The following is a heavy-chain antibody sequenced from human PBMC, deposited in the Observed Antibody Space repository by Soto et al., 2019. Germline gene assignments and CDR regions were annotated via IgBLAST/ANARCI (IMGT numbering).Heavy chain of an antibody. CDR3: ARDSVEQQYYYGMDV. J-gene: IGHJ6*02. CDR1: GFTFSSYD. Sequence: GGSLRLSCAASGFTFSSYDMHWVRQATGKGLEWVSAIGTAGDTYYPGSVKGRLTISRENAKNSLYLQMNSLRAEDTAVYYCARDSVEQQYYYGMDVWGQGTTVTVSS. V-gene: IGHV3-13*01. D-gene: IGHD6-13*01. CDR2: IGTAGDT.